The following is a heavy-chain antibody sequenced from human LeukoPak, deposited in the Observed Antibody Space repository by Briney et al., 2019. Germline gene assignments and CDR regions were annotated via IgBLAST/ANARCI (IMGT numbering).Heavy chain of an antibody. Sequence: SETLSLTCTVSAGSISSDSYYWGWIRQPPGKGLEWIGTIYYSGNTYYNPSLKSRLTISVDTSKNQFSLKLSSVTAADTAVYYCARDKGRDMTTCHPWGQGTLVTVSS. CDR2: IYYSGNT. V-gene: IGHV4-39*07. CDR1: AGSISSDSYY. CDR3: ARDKGRDMTTCHP. J-gene: IGHJ5*02. D-gene: IGHD4-11*01.